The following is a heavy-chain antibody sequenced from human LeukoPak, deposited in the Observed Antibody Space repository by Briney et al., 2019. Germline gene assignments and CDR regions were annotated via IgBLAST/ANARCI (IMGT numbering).Heavy chain of an antibody. J-gene: IGHJ6*03. V-gene: IGHV4-39*01. CDR2: VYYSGST. Sequence: PSETLSLTCSVSVGSISGSPSYWGWTRQPPGKGLEWIVSVYYSGSTYYNPSLKSRVTISVDTSKNQFSLNLSSVTAADTAVYYCARSIVGAFQLDYYMDVWGKGTTVTISS. CDR3: ARSIVGAFQLDYYMDV. D-gene: IGHD1-26*01. CDR1: VGSISGSPSY.